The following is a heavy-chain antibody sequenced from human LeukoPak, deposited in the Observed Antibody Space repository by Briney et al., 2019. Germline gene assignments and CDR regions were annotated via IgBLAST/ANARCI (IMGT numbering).Heavy chain of an antibody. D-gene: IGHD2-2*02. J-gene: IGHJ4*02. CDR1: GFTFSSCA. Sequence: GGSLRLSCAASGFTFSSCAMSWVRQAPGKGLEWVSAISGSGGSTYYADSVKGRFTISRDNSKNTLYLQMNSLRAEDTAVYYCAKDRLVCSSTSCYTSFDYWGQGTLVTVSS. CDR3: AKDRLVCSSTSCYTSFDY. V-gene: IGHV3-23*01. CDR2: ISGSGGST.